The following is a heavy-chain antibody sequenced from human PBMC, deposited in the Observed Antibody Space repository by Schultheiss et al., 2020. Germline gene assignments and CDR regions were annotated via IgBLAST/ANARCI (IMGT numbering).Heavy chain of an antibody. V-gene: IGHV3-33*01. Sequence: WGSLRLSCAASGFTFSSYGMHWVRQAPGKGLEWVAVIWYDGSNKYYADSVKGRFTISRDNSKNTLYLQMNSLRAEDTAVYYCARGGGTGIDGMDVWGKGTTVTVSS. CDR2: IWYDGSNK. J-gene: IGHJ6*04. CDR3: ARGGGTGIDGMDV. CDR1: GFTFSSYG. D-gene: IGHD1-1*01.